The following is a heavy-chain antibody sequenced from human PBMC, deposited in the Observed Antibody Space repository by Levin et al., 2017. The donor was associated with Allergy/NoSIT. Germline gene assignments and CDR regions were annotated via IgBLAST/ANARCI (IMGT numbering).Heavy chain of an antibody. D-gene: IGHD3-10*01. CDR1: GYTFTSYG. CDR2: ISAYNGNT. CDR3: ARDTPALLWFGELLYRVDAFDI. V-gene: IGHV1-18*01. J-gene: IGHJ3*02. Sequence: GESLKISCKASGYTFTSYGISWVRQAPGQGLEWMGWISAYNGNTNYAQKLQGRVTMTTDTSTSTAYMELRSLRSDDTAVYYCARDTPALLWFGELLYRVDAFDIWGQGTMVTVSS.